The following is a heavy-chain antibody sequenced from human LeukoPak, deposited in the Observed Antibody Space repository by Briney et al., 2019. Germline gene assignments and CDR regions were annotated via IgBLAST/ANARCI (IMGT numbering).Heavy chain of an antibody. V-gene: IGHV1-2*02. J-gene: IGHJ4*02. Sequence: ASVKVSCKASGYTFTGYYMHWVRQAPGQGLEWMGWINPNSGGTNYAQKFQGRVTMTRDTSISTAYMELSRLRSDDTAVYYCARTPRGIVGASDYWGQGTLVTVSS. CDR2: INPNSGGT. CDR3: ARTPRGIVGASDY. CDR1: GYTFTGYY. D-gene: IGHD1-26*01.